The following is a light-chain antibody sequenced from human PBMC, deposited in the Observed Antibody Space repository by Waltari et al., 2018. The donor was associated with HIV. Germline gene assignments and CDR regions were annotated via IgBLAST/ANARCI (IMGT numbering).Light chain of an antibody. CDR3: QSYDSNLSGSV. V-gene: IGLV1-40*01. CDR2: ENN. Sequence: QSVLTQPPSVSGAPGQRVTLSCTGSSSNIGAGSDVHWYKQLPGTAPTLPIYENNNRPSGVPDRFSGSNSGTSASLAIPGLQAEDEADYYCQSYDSNLSGSVFGGWTKLTVV. CDR1: SSNIGAGSD. J-gene: IGLJ3*02.